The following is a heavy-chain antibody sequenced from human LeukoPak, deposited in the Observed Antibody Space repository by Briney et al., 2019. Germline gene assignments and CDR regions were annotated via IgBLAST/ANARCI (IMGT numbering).Heavy chain of an antibody. CDR3: ARGGETKFDY. Sequence: SETLSLTCTVSVGSISSGGYYWSWIRQHPGKGLEWIGYIYYSGSTYYNPSLKSRVTISVDTSKKQVSVKLRSVTAADTAGDYCARGGETKFDYWGQGTLVTVSS. D-gene: IGHD3-16*01. CDR1: VGSISSGGYY. V-gene: IGHV4-31*03. J-gene: IGHJ4*02. CDR2: IYYSGST.